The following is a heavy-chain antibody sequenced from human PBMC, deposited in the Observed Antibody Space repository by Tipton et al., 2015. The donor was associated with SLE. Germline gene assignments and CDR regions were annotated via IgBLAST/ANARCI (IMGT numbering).Heavy chain of an antibody. D-gene: IGHD3-16*01. CDR2: ISGYNGNT. CDR1: GYTFTSYC. Sequence: QSGAEVKKPGASVKVSCKASGYTFTSYCITWVRQAPGQGLEWMGWISGYNGNTNYAQKLQGRVTMTTDTSTSTAYMELRSLRSDDTAVYYCARLGDWDFYYYMDVWGQGTTVTVSS. CDR3: ARLGDWDFYYYMDV. J-gene: IGHJ6*03. V-gene: IGHV1-18*01.